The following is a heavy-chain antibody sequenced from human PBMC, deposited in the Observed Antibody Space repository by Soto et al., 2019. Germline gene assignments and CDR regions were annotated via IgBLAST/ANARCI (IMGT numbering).Heavy chain of an antibody. CDR1: GYTFTSYG. D-gene: IGHD3-3*01. J-gene: IGHJ4*02. CDR3: ARDGQITIFGVVMGSFDY. V-gene: IGHV1-18*01. CDR2: ISAYNGNT. Sequence: ASVKVSCKASGYTFTSYGISWVRQAPGQGLEWMGRISAYNGNTNYAQKLQGRVTMTTDTSTSTAYMELRSLRSDDTAVYYCARDGQITIFGVVMGSFDYWGQGTVVTVSS.